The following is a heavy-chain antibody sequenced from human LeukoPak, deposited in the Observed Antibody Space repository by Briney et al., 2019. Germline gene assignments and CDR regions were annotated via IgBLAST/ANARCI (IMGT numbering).Heavy chain of an antibody. CDR1: GFTFSTYW. CDR3: ARAPTGLYCTNGVCSNFDY. V-gene: IGHV3-7*01. J-gene: IGHJ4*02. CDR2: IKQDGSEK. Sequence: PGGSLRLSCAASGFTFSTYWMTWVRQAPGKGLEWVANIKQDGSEKYYVDSVKGRFTISRDNAKNSLYLQMNRLRAEGTAVYYCARAPTGLYCTNGVCSNFDYWGQGTLVTVSS. D-gene: IGHD2-8*01.